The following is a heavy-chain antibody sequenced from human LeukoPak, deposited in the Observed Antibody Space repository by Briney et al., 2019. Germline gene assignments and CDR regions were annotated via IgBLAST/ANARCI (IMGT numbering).Heavy chain of an antibody. Sequence: PGRSLRLSCAASGFTFSSYAMHWVRQAPGKGLEWVAVISYDGSNKYYADSVKGRFTISRDNSKNTLYLQMNSLRSEDTAVYYCARGQNSSGWYRGVFDYWGQGTLVTVSS. CDR3: ARGQNSSGWYRGVFDY. CDR1: GFTFSSYA. CDR2: ISYDGSNK. D-gene: IGHD6-19*01. V-gene: IGHV3-30-3*01. J-gene: IGHJ4*02.